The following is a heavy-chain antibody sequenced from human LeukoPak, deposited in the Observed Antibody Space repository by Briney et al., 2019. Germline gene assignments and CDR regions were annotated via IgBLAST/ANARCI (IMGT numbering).Heavy chain of an antibody. CDR1: GGSISSYY. CDR3: AIFDFLFGEIDNWFDP. D-gene: IGHD3-16*01. J-gene: IGHJ5*02. CDR2: IYTSGST. V-gene: IGHV4-4*07. Sequence: PSETLSLTCTVSGGSISSYYWSWIRQPAGKGLEWIGRIYTSGSTNYNPSLKSRVTMSVDTSKNQFSLKLSSVTAADTAMYYCAIFDFLFGEIDNWFDPWGQGTQVTVSS.